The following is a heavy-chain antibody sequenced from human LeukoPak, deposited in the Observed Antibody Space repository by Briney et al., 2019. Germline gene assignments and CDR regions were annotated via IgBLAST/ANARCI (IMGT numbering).Heavy chain of an antibody. V-gene: IGHV3-20*04. D-gene: IGHD5-18*01. CDR2: INWNGGST. Sequence: PGGSLRLSCAASGFTFSSFGMTWVRQAPGKGLEWVSGINWNGGSTGYADSVKGRFTISRDNAKNSLYLQMNSLRAEDTALYYCAREGVIAYSYGPILRWFDPWGQGTLVTVSS. CDR3: AREGVIAYSYGPILRWFDP. J-gene: IGHJ5*02. CDR1: GFTFSSFG.